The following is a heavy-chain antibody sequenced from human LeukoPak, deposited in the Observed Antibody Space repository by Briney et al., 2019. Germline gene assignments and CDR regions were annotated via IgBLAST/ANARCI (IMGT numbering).Heavy chain of an antibody. Sequence: PGGSLRLSCAASGFTFSIHGMNWVRQAPGKGLEWVSGIGPSGVITYYADSVKGRFTISRDNSKNTLYLQMNSLRAEDTAVYYCAREGRYCSGGSCYGDHFDYWGQGTLVTVSS. CDR3: AREGRYCSGGSCYGDHFDY. D-gene: IGHD2-15*01. CDR1: GFTFSIHG. CDR2: IGPSGVIT. V-gene: IGHV3-23*01. J-gene: IGHJ4*02.